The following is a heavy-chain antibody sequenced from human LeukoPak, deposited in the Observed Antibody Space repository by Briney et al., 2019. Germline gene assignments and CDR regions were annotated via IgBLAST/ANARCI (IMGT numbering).Heavy chain of an antibody. D-gene: IGHD6-6*01. CDR3: TRDPRHFDS. Sequence: GGSLRLSCAASGFTFSDSYMTWVRQAPGKGVEWVAYISGSGHDINYSDSVKGRFHISRDNAKNSLYLQMSSLRVEDTAVYYCTRDPRHFDSCGQGTLVTVSS. V-gene: IGHV3-11*04. J-gene: IGHJ5*01. CDR2: ISGSGHDI. CDR1: GFTFSDSY.